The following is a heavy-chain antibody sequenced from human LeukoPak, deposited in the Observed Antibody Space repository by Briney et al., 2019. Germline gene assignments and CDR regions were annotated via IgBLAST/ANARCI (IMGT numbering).Heavy chain of an antibody. J-gene: IGHJ4*02. Sequence: GGSLRLSCAASGFTFSSYGMHWVRQAPGKGLEWVAFIRYDGSNKYYADSVKGRFTISRDNSKNTLYLQMNSLRAEDTAVYYCAKDSQRWRDPYYYDSSGCRELDYWGQGTLVTVSS. CDR3: AKDSQRWRDPYYYDSSGCRELDY. D-gene: IGHD3-22*01. CDR1: GFTFSSYG. CDR2: IRYDGSNK. V-gene: IGHV3-30*02.